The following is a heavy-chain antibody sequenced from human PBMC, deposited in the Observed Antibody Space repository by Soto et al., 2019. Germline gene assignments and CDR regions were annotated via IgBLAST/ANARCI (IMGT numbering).Heavy chain of an antibody. J-gene: IGHJ4*02. CDR3: ARSHFRYSGTYAAY. D-gene: IGHD1-26*01. CDR1: GFTFDNFG. Sequence: GGSLRLSCTASGFTFDNFGFHWVRQAPGKGLEWLALIWYDGSKIQYADSVKGRFTISRDNSMNTLCLQMNSLRAEDTGIYHCARSHFRYSGTYAAYWGQGTLVTVSS. CDR2: IWYDGSKI. V-gene: IGHV3-33*01.